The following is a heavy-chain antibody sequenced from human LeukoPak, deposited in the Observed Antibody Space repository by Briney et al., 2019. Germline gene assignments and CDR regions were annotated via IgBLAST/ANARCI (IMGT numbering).Heavy chain of an antibody. D-gene: IGHD5-18*01. CDR1: GYTFTSYD. CDR2: MNPNSGNT. Sequence: GASVKVSCKASGYTFTSYDINWVRQATGQGLEWMGWMNPNSGNTGYAQKFQGRVTITRNTSISTAYVELSSLRSEDTAVYYCARGLGYSYGTYYMDVWGKGTAVTVSS. CDR3: ARGLGYSYGTYYMDV. J-gene: IGHJ6*03. V-gene: IGHV1-8*03.